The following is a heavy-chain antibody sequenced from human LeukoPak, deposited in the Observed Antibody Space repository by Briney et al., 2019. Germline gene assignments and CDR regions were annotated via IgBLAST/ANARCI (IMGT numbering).Heavy chain of an antibody. J-gene: IGHJ2*01. CDR2: AYPGDSGA. CDR1: GYILTRNW. D-gene: IGHD4-23*01. Sequence: GESLKISCKISGYILTRNWIGWVRQVPGKGLEWMGLAYPGDSGARYSPSFQGQVTISADKSINTAYVQWSSLKASDTAMYYCARRVVNNRNWYFNLWGRGTLVTVSS. CDR3: ARRVVNNRNWYFNL. V-gene: IGHV5-51*01.